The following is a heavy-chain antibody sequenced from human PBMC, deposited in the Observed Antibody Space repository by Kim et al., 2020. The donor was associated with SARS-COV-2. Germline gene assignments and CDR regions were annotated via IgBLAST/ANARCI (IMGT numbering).Heavy chain of an antibody. D-gene: IGHD3-22*01. CDR3: ARGPTTIDSSGYYFSPPLAGVFV. CDR1: GFTFSSYS. Sequence: GGSLRLSCAASGFTFSSYSMNWVRQAPGKGLEWVSYISSSSSTIYYADSVKGRFTISRDNAKNSLYLQMNSLRDEDTAVYYCARGPTTIDSSGYYFSPPLAGVFVWGQGTLVTVSS. V-gene: IGHV3-48*02. J-gene: IGHJ4*02. CDR2: ISSSSSTI.